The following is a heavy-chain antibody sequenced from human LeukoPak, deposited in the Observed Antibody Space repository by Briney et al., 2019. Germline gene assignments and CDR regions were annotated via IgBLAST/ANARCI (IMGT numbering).Heavy chain of an antibody. J-gene: IGHJ4*02. CDR1: GFSFIGYE. Sequence: GWSLRLSCACCGFSFIGYEVNWFRPAPARGLAWVGYISDGHSIYYADAVMGRFTIYRHHAKNSLYLEMSSLRVEDTGVYYCARGDHYDVHGHRSPGTFWGQGTLVIVSS. V-gene: IGHV3-48*03. CDR2: ISDGHSI. CDR3: ARGDHYDVHGHRSPGTF. D-gene: IGHD3-22*01.